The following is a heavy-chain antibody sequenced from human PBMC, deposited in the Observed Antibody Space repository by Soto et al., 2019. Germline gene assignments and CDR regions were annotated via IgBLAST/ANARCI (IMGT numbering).Heavy chain of an antibody. CDR2: ISYDGSNK. CDR3: ARDGYRDGYNSAFDY. Sequence: QVQLVESGGGVVQPGRSLRLSCAASGFTFSSYAMHWVRQAPGKGLEWVAVISYDGSNKYYADSVKGRFTISRDNSKNTLYLQMNSLRAEDTAVYYCARDGYRDGYNSAFDYWGQGTLVTVSS. J-gene: IGHJ4*02. CDR1: GFTFSSYA. D-gene: IGHD5-12*01. V-gene: IGHV3-30-3*01.